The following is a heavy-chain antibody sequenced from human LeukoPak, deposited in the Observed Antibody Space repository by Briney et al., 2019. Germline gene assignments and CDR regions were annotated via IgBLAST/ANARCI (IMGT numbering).Heavy chain of an antibody. Sequence: GASVKVSCKASGGTFSSYAISWVRQAPGQGLEWMGGIIPIFGTANYAQKFQGRVTITADESTSTAYMELSSLRSEDTAVYYCARVKGSSSWYGRRKQRWFDPWGQGTLVTVSS. J-gene: IGHJ5*02. D-gene: IGHD6-13*01. CDR3: ARVKGSSSWYGRRKQRWFDP. CDR2: IIPIFGTA. V-gene: IGHV1-69*13. CDR1: GGTFSSYA.